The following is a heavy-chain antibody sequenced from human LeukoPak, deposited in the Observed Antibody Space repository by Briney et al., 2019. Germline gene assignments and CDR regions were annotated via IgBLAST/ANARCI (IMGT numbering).Heavy chain of an antibody. J-gene: IGHJ2*01. V-gene: IGHV4-59*08. Sequence: PSETLSLTCTVSGASISNYYWSWIRQPPGKGLEWIRYIFYSGSTNYNPSLKSRVTISLDTSKNQFSLQLSSVTAADTAVYYCARFTTVVPAFWYLDLWGRGTLVTVSS. CDR1: GASISNYY. CDR3: ARFTTVVPAFWYLDL. D-gene: IGHD4-23*01. CDR2: IFYSGST.